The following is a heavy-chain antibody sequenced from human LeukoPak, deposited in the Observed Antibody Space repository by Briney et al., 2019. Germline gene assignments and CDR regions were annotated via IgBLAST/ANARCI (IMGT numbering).Heavy chain of an antibody. Sequence: SETLSLTCAVYGGSFSGYYWSWLRQPPGKGLEWIGEINHSGSTNYNPSLKSRVTISVDTSKNQFSLKLSSVTAADTAVYYCARGFYDFWSGYYDYWGQGTLVTVSS. CDR1: GGSFSGYY. CDR2: INHSGST. CDR3: ARGFYDFWSGYYDY. J-gene: IGHJ4*02. V-gene: IGHV4-34*01. D-gene: IGHD3-3*01.